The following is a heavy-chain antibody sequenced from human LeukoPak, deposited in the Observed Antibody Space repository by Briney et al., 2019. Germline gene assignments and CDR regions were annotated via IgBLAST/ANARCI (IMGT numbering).Heavy chain of an antibody. CDR2: INPNSGGT. V-gene: IGHV1-2*02. CDR3: ARSARRGYSYGYWGY. Sequence: ASVKVSCKASGGTFSSYAISWVRQAPGQGLEWMGWINPNSGGTNYAQKFQGRVTMTRDTSISTAYMELSRLRSDDTAVHYCARSARRGYSYGYWGYWGQGTLVTVSS. J-gene: IGHJ4*02. D-gene: IGHD5-18*01. CDR1: GGTFSSYA.